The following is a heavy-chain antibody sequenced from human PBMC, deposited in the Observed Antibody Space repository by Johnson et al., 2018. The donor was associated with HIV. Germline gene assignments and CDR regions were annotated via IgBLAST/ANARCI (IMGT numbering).Heavy chain of an antibody. CDR3: AKTYSGSNRDAFDI. CDR1: GVTFSSYG. V-gene: IGHV3-30*02. D-gene: IGHD1-26*01. J-gene: IGHJ3*02. Sequence: QEQLVESGGGVVQPGGSLRISCAASGVTFSSYGMHWVRQAPGKGLEGVAFIRYDGNNKYYADSVKGRFTISRDNSKNTLYLQMNSLRAEDTAVYYCAKTYSGSNRDAFDIWGQGTMVTVSS. CDR2: IRYDGNNK.